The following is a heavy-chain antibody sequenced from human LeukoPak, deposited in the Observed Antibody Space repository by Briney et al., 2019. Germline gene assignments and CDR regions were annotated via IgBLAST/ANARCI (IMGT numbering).Heavy chain of an antibody. Sequence: KSGGSLRLSCAASGFAFSTYSMNWVRQAPGKGLEWVSSISGSSGYIYYADSVKGRFTTSRDNAKNSLYLQMNSLRAEDTAVYYCARSGDCGAGCFFWFDPWGQGTLVTVSS. CDR2: ISGSSGYI. J-gene: IGHJ5*02. CDR3: ARSGDCGAGCFFWFDP. V-gene: IGHV3-21*01. CDR1: GFAFSTYS. D-gene: IGHD4/OR15-4a*01.